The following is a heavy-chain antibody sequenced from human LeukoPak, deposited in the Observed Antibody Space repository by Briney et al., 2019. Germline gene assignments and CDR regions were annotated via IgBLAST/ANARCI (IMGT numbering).Heavy chain of an antibody. J-gene: IGHJ4*02. D-gene: IGHD3-22*01. Sequence: ASVKVSCKVSGYXLTELSMHWVRQAPGKGLEWMGGFDPEDGETIYVQKFQGRVTMTEDTSTDTAYMELSSLRSEDTAVYYCATVLDDSSGYLFDYWGQGTLVTVSS. V-gene: IGHV1-24*01. CDR1: GYXLTELS. CDR2: FDPEDGET. CDR3: ATVLDDSSGYLFDY.